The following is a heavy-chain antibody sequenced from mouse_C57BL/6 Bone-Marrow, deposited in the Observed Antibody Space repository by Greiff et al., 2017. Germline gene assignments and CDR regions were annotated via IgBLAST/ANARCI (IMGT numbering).Heavy chain of an antibody. Sequence: VQLQQSGPELVKPGASVKLSCKASGYTFTSYDLNWVKQRPGQGLEWIGWIYPRDGSTKYNEKFKGKATLTVDTSSSTAYMELHSLTSEDSAVDVCARDYGSSYWYFDVWGTGTTVTVSS. CDR3: ARDYGSSYWYFDV. D-gene: IGHD1-1*01. CDR2: IYPRDGST. J-gene: IGHJ1*03. CDR1: GYTFTSYD. V-gene: IGHV1-85*01.